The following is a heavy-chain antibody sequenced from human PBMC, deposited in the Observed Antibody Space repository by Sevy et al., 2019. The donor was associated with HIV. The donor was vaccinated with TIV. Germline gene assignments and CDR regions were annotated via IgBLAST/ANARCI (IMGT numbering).Heavy chain of an antibody. D-gene: IGHD3-10*01. CDR2: TLYEGINK. CDR3: ATGRDYGSGSYDY. J-gene: IGHJ4*02. V-gene: IGHV3-33*01. Sequence: GGSLRLSCAASGFSFDRYGMHWVRQAPGKGLEWVAVTLYEGINKDYGDSVRGRFTISRDNSKNTLYLQMNSLRVDDTAVYYCATGRDYGSGSYDYWGPGTLVTVSS. CDR1: GFSFDRYG.